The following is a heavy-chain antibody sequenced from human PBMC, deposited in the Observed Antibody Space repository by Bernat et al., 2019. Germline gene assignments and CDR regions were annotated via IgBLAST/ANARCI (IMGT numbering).Heavy chain of an antibody. CDR1: GFTFSGYA. J-gene: IGHJ5*02. CDR2: ISYDGGNK. V-gene: IGHV3-30-3*01. CDR3: VGYNWFDP. Sequence: QVQLVESGGGVVQPGRSLRISCVASGFTFSGYAIHWVRQAPGKGLEWVAVISYDGGNKYYADSVKGRFTISRDNSKNTLYPQMNSLRAEDTAVYYCVGYNWFDPWGQGTLVTVSS.